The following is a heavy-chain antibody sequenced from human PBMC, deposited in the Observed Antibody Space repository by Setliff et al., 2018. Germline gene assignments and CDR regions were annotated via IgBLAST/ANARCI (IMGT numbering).Heavy chain of an antibody. J-gene: IGHJ6*03. D-gene: IGHD3-10*01. Sequence: SETLSLTCTVSGVSVSSGSWWTWVRQSPGKGLEWVGDVYHVGTTNYNPSLKSRLSISVDKSRNQFSLKMNSVTAADTAVYYCAGGQPLVRKYYYYMDVWGKGTTVTVSS. V-gene: IGHV4-4*02. CDR1: GVSVSSGSW. CDR3: AGGQPLVRKYYYYMDV. CDR2: VYHVGTT.